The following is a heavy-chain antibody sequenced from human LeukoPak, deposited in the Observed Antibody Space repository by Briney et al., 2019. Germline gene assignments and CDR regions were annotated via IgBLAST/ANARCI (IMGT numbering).Heavy chain of an antibody. D-gene: IGHD3-22*01. CDR3: ARAVYYDSSGYWGYYFDY. CDR2: INQDASEK. CDR1: GFTFSSHW. J-gene: IGHJ4*02. V-gene: IGHV3-7*01. Sequence: GGSLRLSCAASGFTFSSHWMSWVRQAPGKGLEWVANINQDASEKYYVDSVEGRFTISRDNAKNSLYLQMNSLRVKDTAVYYCARAVYYDSSGYWGYYFDYWGQGTLVTVSS.